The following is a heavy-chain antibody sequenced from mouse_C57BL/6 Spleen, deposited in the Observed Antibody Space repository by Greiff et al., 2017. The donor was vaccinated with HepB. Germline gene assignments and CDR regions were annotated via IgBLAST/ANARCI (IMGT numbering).Heavy chain of an antibody. Sequence: VQLQQPGAELVKPGASVKMSCKASGYTFTSYWITWVKQRPGQGLEWIGDIYPGSGSTNYNEKFKSKATLTVDTSSSTAYMQLSSLTSEDSAVYYCARRTTVVGYYAMDYWGQGTSVTVSS. CDR2: IYPGSGST. D-gene: IGHD1-1*01. V-gene: IGHV1-55*01. CDR1: GYTFTSYW. J-gene: IGHJ4*01. CDR3: ARRTTVVGYYAMDY.